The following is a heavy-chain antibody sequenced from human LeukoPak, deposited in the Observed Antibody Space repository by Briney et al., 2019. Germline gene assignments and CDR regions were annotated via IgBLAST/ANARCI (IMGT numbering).Heavy chain of an antibody. CDR3: ARVFGYCSSSACYAASDL. CDR2: ISTDSRYI. J-gene: IGHJ3*01. D-gene: IGHD2-2*03. CDR1: GFTFSSYS. Sequence: GGSLRLSCAASGFTFSSYSLIWVRQAPGKGLEWVSDISTDSRYIYYADSVQGRFTISRDNAQRSLYLQMNSLRVEDTAVYYCARVFGYCSSSACYAASDLWGQGTTVTVSS. V-gene: IGHV3-21*01.